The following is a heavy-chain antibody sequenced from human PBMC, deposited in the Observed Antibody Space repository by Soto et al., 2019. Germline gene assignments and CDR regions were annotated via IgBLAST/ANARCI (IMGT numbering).Heavy chain of an antibody. CDR1: GYSFTSHA. Sequence: QAQLVQSGAEVKKPGASVKISCKASGYSFTSHAMHWVRQAPGQRPEWLGWINAGTGNTRYSQKFEVRVTISMDTSANTSYMEMNSLTSEDTTVYYCARRRAHRRDYYYGMDVWGQGTTVTVS. CDR2: INAGTGNT. V-gene: IGHV1-3*01. CDR3: ARRRAHRRDYYYGMDV. J-gene: IGHJ6*02.